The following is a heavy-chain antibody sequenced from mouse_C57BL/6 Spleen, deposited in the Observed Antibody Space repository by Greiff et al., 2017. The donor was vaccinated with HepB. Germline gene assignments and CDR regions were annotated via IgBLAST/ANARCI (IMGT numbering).Heavy chain of an antibody. CDR3: ARSGYYYGSSPWYVDV. D-gene: IGHD1-1*01. CDR2: IYPGSGST. CDR1: GYTFTSYW. V-gene: IGHV1-55*01. Sequence: QVQLQQPGAELVKPGASVKMSCKASGYTFTSYWITWVKQRPGQGLEWIGDIYPGSGSTNYNEKFKSKATLTVDTSSSTAYMQLSSLTSEDSAVYYCARSGYYYGSSPWYVDVWGTGTTVTVSS. J-gene: IGHJ1*03.